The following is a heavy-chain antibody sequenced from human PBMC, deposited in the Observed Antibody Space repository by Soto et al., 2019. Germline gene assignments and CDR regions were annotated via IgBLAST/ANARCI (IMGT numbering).Heavy chain of an antibody. CDR2: ISSSSSYI. J-gene: IGHJ6*02. Sequence: PGGSLRLSCAASGFTFSSYSMNWVRQAPGKGLEWVSSISSSSSYIYYADSVKGRFTISRDNAKNSLYLQMNSLRAEDTAVYYCARLRDCTNGVCPPPSYYYYGMDVWGQGTTVTVS. CDR1: GFTFSSYS. CDR3: ARLRDCTNGVCPPPSYYYYGMDV. V-gene: IGHV3-21*01. D-gene: IGHD2-8*01.